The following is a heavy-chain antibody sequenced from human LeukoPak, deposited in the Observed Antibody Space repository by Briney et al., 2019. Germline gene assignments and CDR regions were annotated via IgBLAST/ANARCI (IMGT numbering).Heavy chain of an antibody. D-gene: IGHD6-19*01. CDR1: GGTFSNYA. J-gene: IGHJ4*02. Sequence: GASVKVSCKASGGTFSNYAISWVRQAPGQGLEWMGWISAYNGNTNYAQKLQGRVTMTTDTSTSTAYMELRSLRSDDTAVYYCARVMVAGNYFDYWGQGTLVTVSS. V-gene: IGHV1-18*01. CDR3: ARVMVAGNYFDY. CDR2: ISAYNGNT.